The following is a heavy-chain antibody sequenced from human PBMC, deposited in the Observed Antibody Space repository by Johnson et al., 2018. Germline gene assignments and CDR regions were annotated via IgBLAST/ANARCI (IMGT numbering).Heavy chain of an antibody. D-gene: IGHD1-14*01. CDR2: ISGSGGRT. J-gene: IGHJ1*01. Sequence: VQLVQSGGGLVQSGGSLRLSCAASGLTFSSYAMSWVRQAPGKGLEWASTISGSGGRTYYADSVKGRFTIARDNSKNTGYLQMINLRAEDTAVYYWAQDQHTTWVAYLQHWGQGTLVTVSS. CDR1: GLTFSSYA. CDR3: AQDQHTTWVAYLQH. V-gene: IGHV3-23*04.